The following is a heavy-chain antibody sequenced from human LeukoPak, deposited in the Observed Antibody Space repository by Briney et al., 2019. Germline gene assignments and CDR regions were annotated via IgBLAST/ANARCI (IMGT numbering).Heavy chain of an antibody. CDR1: GFTFDDYG. V-gene: IGHV3-23*01. CDR2: ISGSGGST. J-gene: IGHJ4*02. CDR3: AKTLSRNSVDSMDYFDY. Sequence: PGGSLRLSCAASGFTFDDYGMSWVRQAPGKGLEWVSAISGSGGSTYYADSVKGRFTISRDNSKNTLYLQMNSLRAEDTAVYYCAKTLSRNSVDSMDYFDYWGQGTLVTVSS. D-gene: IGHD5/OR15-5a*01.